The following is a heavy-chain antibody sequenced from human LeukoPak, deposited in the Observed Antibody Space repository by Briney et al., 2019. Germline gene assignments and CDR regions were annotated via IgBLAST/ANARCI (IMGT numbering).Heavy chain of an antibody. D-gene: IGHD2-15*01. CDR1: GFTFSSYA. CDR2: ISGSGGST. J-gene: IGHJ3*02. CDR3: AKDKGGGSWPDAFDI. V-gene: IGHV3-23*01. Sequence: GGSLRLSXAASGFTFSSYAMSWVRQAPGKGLEWVSAISGSGGSTYYADSVKGRFTISRDNSKNTLYLQMNSLRAEDTAVYYCAKDKGGGSWPDAFDIWGQGTMVTVSS.